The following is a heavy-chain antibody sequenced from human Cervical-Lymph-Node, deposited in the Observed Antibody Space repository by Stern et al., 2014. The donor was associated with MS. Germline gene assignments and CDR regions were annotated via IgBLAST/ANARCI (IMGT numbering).Heavy chain of an antibody. V-gene: IGHV3-74*02. J-gene: IGHJ4*02. Sequence: EVQLVESGGGIVQPGGSLRLSCAASEFTFRSYWMHWVRQVPGKGLVWVSRINTDGSSTNYADSVKGRFPIPRENAKNTLYRQMDNLRAEDTAFYFCARPRATTWEPLLPFGGQGALVTVS. D-gene: IGHD1-26*01. CDR2: INTDGSST. CDR1: EFTFRSYW. CDR3: ARPRATTWEPLLPF.